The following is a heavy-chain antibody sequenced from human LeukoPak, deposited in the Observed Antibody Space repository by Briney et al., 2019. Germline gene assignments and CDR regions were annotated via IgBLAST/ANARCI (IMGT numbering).Heavy chain of an antibody. J-gene: IGHJ2*01. Sequence: SETLSLTCAVYGGSFSGYYWSWIRQPPGKGLEWIGEINHSRSTNYNPSLKSRVTISVDTSKNQFSLKLSSVTAADTAVYYCARLVDSSGYYSPWYFDLWGRGTLVTVSS. CDR3: ARLVDSSGYYSPWYFDL. V-gene: IGHV4-34*01. CDR2: INHSRST. CDR1: GGSFSGYY. D-gene: IGHD3-22*01.